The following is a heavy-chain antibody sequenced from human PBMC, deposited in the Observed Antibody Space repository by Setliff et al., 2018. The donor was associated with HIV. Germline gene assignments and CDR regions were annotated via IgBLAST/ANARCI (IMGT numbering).Heavy chain of an antibody. V-gene: IGHV4-61*09. CDR2: IYTGGSP. CDR3: ARVGGFFGEARPPPDY. Sequence: SETLSLTCTVSGGSISSGRYYWSWIRQPAGKGLEWIGHIYTGGSPNYNPSLMSRVTISIDTSKDQFSLKLNSVTAADTAVYYCARVGGFFGEARPPPDYWGQGALVTVSS. CDR1: GGSISSGRYY. J-gene: IGHJ4*02. D-gene: IGHD3-10*01.